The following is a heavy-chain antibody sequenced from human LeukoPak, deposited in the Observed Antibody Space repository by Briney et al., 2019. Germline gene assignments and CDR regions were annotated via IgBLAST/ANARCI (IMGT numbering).Heavy chain of an antibody. CDR3: ASLSGFYLD. Sequence: SETLSLTCTVSGASISGYFWNWIRQPPGMGLEWIGYISSSGNTNYNPSLKSRVTISVDTSKNRFSLKLNSVTAADTAVFYCASLSGFYLDWGQGTLVTVSS. V-gene: IGHV4-59*01. D-gene: IGHD3-22*01. CDR1: GASISGYF. CDR2: ISSSGNT. J-gene: IGHJ4*02.